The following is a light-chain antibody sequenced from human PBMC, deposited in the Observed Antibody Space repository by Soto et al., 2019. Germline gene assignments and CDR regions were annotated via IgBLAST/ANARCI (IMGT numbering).Light chain of an antibody. CDR3: CSYAGSSTVV. J-gene: IGLJ2*01. Sequence: QSALTQPPSASGSPGQSVTISSIGTSSDVGSYNLVSWYQQHPGKAPKLMIYEVSKRPSGVSNRFSGSKSGNTASLTISGLQAEDEADYYCCSYAGSSTVVFGGGTKLTVL. CDR2: EVS. V-gene: IGLV2-23*02. CDR1: SSDVGSYNL.